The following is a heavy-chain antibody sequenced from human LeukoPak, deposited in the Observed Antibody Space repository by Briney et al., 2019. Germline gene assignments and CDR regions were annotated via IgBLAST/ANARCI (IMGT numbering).Heavy chain of an antibody. D-gene: IGHD5-18*01. V-gene: IGHV3-33*06. J-gene: IGHJ4*02. Sequence: GGSLRLSCAASGFTFSSYGMHWVRQAPGKGLEWVAVIWYDGGNKYYADSVKGRFTISRDNSKNTLYLQMNSLRAEDTAVYYCAKDYSYGQKPIDYWGQGTLVTVSS. CDR2: IWYDGGNK. CDR3: AKDYSYGQKPIDY. CDR1: GFTFSSYG.